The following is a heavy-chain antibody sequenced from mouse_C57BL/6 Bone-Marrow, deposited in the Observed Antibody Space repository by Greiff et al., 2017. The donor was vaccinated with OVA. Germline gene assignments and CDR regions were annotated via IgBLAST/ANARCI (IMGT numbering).Heavy chain of an antibody. V-gene: IGHV5-4*01. CDR1: GFTFSSYA. D-gene: IGHD1-1*01. Sequence: EVQLVESGGGLVKPGGSLKLSCAASGFTFSSYAMSWVRQTPEKRLEWVATISDGGSYTYYPDNVKGRFTISRDNAKNNLYLQMSHLKSEDTAMYYCARVPLYGSSSAWFAYWGQGTLVTVSA. J-gene: IGHJ3*01. CDR3: ARVPLYGSSSAWFAY. CDR2: ISDGGSYT.